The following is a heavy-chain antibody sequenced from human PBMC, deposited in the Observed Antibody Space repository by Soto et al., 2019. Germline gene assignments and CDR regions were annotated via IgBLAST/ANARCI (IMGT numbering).Heavy chain of an antibody. J-gene: IGHJ1*01. D-gene: IGHD1-26*01. V-gene: IGHV3-23*01. CDR2: ISGSGGST. CDR1: GFTFSSYA. Sequence: GGSLRLSCAASGFTFSSYAMSWVRQAPGKGLEWVSGISGSGGSTYYADSVKGRITISRDTSKNTMYLEMNSLSAEDTAVYYWAKGLISAVGANEVWGQGTLVTVSS. CDR3: AKGLISAVGANEV.